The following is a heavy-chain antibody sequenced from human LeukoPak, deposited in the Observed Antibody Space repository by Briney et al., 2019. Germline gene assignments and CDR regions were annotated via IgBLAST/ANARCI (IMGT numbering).Heavy chain of an antibody. D-gene: IGHD3-22*01. J-gene: IGHJ4*02. CDR1: GGSISSGDHY. CDR3: ASGDSDPLFDY. CDR2: IYYSGST. V-gene: IGHV4-30-4*01. Sequence: PSQTLSLTCTVSGGSISSGDHYWSWIRQHPGKGLEWIGSIYYSGSTNYNPSLQGRVTISLDTSRNQFSLKLSSVTAADTAVYYCASGDSDPLFDYWGQGTLVTVSS.